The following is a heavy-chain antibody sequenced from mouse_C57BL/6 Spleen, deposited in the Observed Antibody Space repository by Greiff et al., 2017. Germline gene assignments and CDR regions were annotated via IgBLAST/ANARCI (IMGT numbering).Heavy chain of an antibody. J-gene: IGHJ1*03. CDR2: ISYDGSN. CDR1: GYSITSGYY. V-gene: IGHV3-6*01. CDR3: ARGNDDEGYFDV. Sequence: DVKLQESGPGLVKPSQSLSLTCSVTGYSITSGYYWNWIRQFPGNKLEWMGYISYDGSNNYNPSLKNRISITRDTSKNQFFLKLNSVTTEDTATYYCARGNDDEGYFDVWGTGTTVTVSS. D-gene: IGHD2-3*01.